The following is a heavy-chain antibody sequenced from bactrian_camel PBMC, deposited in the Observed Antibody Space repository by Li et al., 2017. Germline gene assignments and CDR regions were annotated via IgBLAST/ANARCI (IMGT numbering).Heavy chain of an antibody. V-gene: IGHV3S6*01. D-gene: IGHD6*01. CDR1: GFTFSSYW. CDR3: TYVWYI. CDR2: IYSDGSLT. Sequence: QLVESGGGLVQPGGSLTLSCAASGFTFSSYWMYWVRQAPGKGLEWVSSIYSDGSLTYYADSVKGRFTISVDNTENMLYLQMNSLKSEDTALYYCTYVWYIWGQGTQVTVS. J-gene: IGHJ4*01.